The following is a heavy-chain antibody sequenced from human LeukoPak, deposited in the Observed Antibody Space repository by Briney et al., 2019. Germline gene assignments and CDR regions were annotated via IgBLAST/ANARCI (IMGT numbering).Heavy chain of an antibody. D-gene: IGHD5-18*01. CDR1: GFTFGDYA. CDR3: GNSDTAMVTSNYYFDY. Sequence: GGSLRLSCTASGFTFGDYAMSWVRQAPGKGLEWVGFIRSKAYGGTTEYAASVKGRFTISRDDSKTIAYLQMNSLRAEDTAVYYCGNSDTAMVTSNYYFDYWGQGTLVTVSS. CDR2: IRSKAYGGTT. J-gene: IGHJ4*02. V-gene: IGHV3-49*04.